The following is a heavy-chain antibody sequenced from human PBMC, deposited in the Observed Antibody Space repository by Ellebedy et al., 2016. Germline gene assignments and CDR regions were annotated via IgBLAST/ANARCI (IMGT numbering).Heavy chain of an antibody. Sequence: ASVKVSCKASGFSFISYTIHWMRQAPGQRPEWMGWINADNGNTKYSWQFQGRLTITRDTSARTAYMELSSLRSEEPTVYYCARDYYGDYVYFGPWGQGTLVTVSS. CDR2: INADNGNT. V-gene: IGHV1-3*01. D-gene: IGHD4-17*01. CDR3: ARDYYGDYVYFGP. CDR1: GFSFISYT. J-gene: IGHJ5*02.